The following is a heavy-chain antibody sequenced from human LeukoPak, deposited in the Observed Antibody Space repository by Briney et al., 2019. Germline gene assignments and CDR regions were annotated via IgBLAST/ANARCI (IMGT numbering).Heavy chain of an antibody. CDR1: GVSISSYY. D-gene: IGHD3-3*01. J-gene: IGHJ3*02. CDR3: ARDKEFWSGYSSVGAFDI. CDR2: IYYSGST. V-gene: IGHV4-59*01. Sequence: PSETLSLTCTVSGVSISSYYWSWIRQPPGKGLEWMGYIYYSGSTNYNPSLKSRVTISVDTSKNQFSLKLSSVTAADTAVYYCARDKEFWSGYSSVGAFDIWGQGTMVTVSS.